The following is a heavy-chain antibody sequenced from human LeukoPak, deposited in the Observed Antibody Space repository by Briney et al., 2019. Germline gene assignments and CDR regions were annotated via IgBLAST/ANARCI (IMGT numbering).Heavy chain of an antibody. CDR2: INHTGST. V-gene: IGHV4-34*01. CDR1: GGSFSGYY. Sequence: PSETLSLTCAVCGGSFSGYYWSWIRQPPGKGLEWIGEINHTGSTNYNPSLKSRVTISVDTSKNQFSLKLSSVTAADTAVYYCARYDSSGYMVDYWGQGTLVTVSS. J-gene: IGHJ4*02. D-gene: IGHD3-22*01. CDR3: ARYDSSGYMVDY.